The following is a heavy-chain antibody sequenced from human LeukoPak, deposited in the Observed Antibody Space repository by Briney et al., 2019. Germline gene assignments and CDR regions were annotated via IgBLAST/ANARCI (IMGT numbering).Heavy chain of an antibody. Sequence: GGSLSLSCAASGFTFGDYAMTWLRQAPGQGLEWVSYISSSGSTIYYADSVKGRFTISRDNAKNSLYPQMNSLRAEDTAVYYCAKSGYCSCGSCYSVDYWGQGTLVTVSS. CDR2: ISSSGSTI. V-gene: IGHV3-48*03. CDR1: GFTFGDYA. CDR3: AKSGYCSCGSCYSVDY. J-gene: IGHJ4*02. D-gene: IGHD2-15*01.